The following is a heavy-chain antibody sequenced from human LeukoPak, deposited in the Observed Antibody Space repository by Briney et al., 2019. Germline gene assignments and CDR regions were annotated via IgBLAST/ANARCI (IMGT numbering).Heavy chain of an antibody. CDR3: VKGRGAFDI. CDR2: IKQDGSEK. D-gene: IGHD1-26*01. Sequence: GGSLRLSCAASGFPFSSHGMHWVRQAPGKGLEWVANIKQDGSEKYYVDSVKGRFTISRDNAKNSLYLQMNSLRAEDTAVYYCVKGRGAFDIWGQGTMVTVSS. V-gene: IGHV3-7*01. J-gene: IGHJ3*02. CDR1: GFPFSSHG.